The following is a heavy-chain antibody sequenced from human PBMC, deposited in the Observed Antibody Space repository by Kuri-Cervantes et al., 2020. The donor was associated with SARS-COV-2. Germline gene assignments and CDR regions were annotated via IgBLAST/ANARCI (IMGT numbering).Heavy chain of an antibody. D-gene: IGHD2-2*01. Sequence: GSLRLSCTVSGGSISSYYWSWIQQPPGKGLEWMGNIYYSSSTNYNPPLKSRVTISVDTSSNQFSLKLRYVTAADTAVYYCARTSWYYYYGMDAWGQGTPVTVSS. CDR3: ARTSWYYYYGMDA. CDR1: GGSISSYY. CDR2: IYYSSST. J-gene: IGHJ6*02. V-gene: IGHV4-59*08.